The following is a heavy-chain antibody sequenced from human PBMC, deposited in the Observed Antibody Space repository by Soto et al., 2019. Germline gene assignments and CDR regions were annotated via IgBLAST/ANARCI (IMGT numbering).Heavy chain of an antibody. D-gene: IGHD6-19*01. CDR3: ATSSDWSPLLDY. Sequence: ASVKVSCKASQYTFTNFYLHWVRQAPGQRPEWMGWINNGGGTIYAQKFQGRLTMTRDTYMTTAYMELSRLSSDDTAFYYCATSSDWSPLLDYWGQGTLVTVSS. CDR2: INNGGGT. V-gene: IGHV1-2*02. J-gene: IGHJ4*02. CDR1: QYTFTNFY.